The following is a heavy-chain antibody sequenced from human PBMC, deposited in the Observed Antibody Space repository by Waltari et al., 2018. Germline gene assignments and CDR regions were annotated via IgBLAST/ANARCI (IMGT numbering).Heavy chain of an antibody. Sequence: EVQLVESGGGVIRPGGSLSPPCAALGLPFDDFALNWVRQAPGKGLEWVAGVNWNGGNTGYADSVKGRFTISRDNARNSLDLQMNSLRVEDTALYRCVRASKDDYYYYPMDVWGQGTTVTVSS. CDR1: GLPFDDFA. J-gene: IGHJ6*02. CDR3: VRASKDDYYYYPMDV. D-gene: IGHD3-16*01. V-gene: IGHV3-20*01. CDR2: VNWNGGNT.